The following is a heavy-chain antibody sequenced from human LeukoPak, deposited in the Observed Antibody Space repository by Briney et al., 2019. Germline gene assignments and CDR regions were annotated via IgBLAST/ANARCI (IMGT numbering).Heavy chain of an antibody. V-gene: IGHV3-13*01. D-gene: IGHD6-19*01. CDR3: ARGSVAGIFDY. CDR1: GFTFSSYD. J-gene: IGHJ4*02. Sequence: GGSLRLSCAASGFTFSSYDMHWVRQATGKGLEWVSAIGTAGDTYYPGSVKGRFTISRENAKNSLYLQMNSLRAGDTAVYYCARGSVAGIFDYWGQGTLVTVSS. CDR2: IGTAGDT.